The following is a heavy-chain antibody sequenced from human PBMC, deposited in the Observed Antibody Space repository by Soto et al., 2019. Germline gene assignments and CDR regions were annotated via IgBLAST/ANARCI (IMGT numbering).Heavy chain of an antibody. CDR1: GFTFSAYA. CDR2: ISASRGRT. V-gene: IGHV3-23*01. Sequence: VQLLESGGGLVQPGGSLRLSCAASGFTFSAYAMSWVRQNPGKGLEWVSGISASRGRTYYADSVKGRFTISSDNSKNPLYLQMTRLGADDTAVYYCARDPNGYYVGGFEVWGQGTMVTVSS. J-gene: IGHJ3*01. CDR3: ARDPNGYYVGGFEV. D-gene: IGHD4-17*01.